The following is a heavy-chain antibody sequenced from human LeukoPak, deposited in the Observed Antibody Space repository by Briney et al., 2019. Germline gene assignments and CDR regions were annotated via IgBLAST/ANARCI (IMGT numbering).Heavy chain of an antibody. J-gene: IGHJ4*02. CDR3: ATLAAPSAPYYFDY. D-gene: IGHD6-6*01. V-gene: IGHV5-51*01. Sequence: GDSLKISCKSSGYIFISYWIGWVRQMPGKGLEWMGIIYPGGSDIRYSPSFQGQVTISVDKSISTAYLQWSSLKASDTAMYYCATLAAPSAPYYFDYWGQGTLVTVSS. CDR2: IYPGGSDI. CDR1: GYIFISYW.